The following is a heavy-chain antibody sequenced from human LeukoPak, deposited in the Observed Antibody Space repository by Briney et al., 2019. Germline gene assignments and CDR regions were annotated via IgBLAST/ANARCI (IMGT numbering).Heavy chain of an antibody. CDR1: GESFSGY. D-gene: IGHD6-6*01. Sequence: SETLSLTCAVYGESFSGYWSWIRQPPGKGLEWIGEIYHSGSSNYNPSLKSRVTISVDKSKNQFSLKLSSVTAADTAVYYCTRDGQQLGCFDPWGQGTLVTVSS. CDR3: TRDGQQLGCFDP. J-gene: IGHJ5*02. CDR2: IYHSGSS. V-gene: IGHV4-34*01.